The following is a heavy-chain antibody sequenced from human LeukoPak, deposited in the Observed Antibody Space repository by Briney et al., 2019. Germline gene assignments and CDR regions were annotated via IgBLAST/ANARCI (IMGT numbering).Heavy chain of an antibody. CDR2: INHSGST. J-gene: IGHJ4*02. CDR1: GGSFSGYY. V-gene: IGHV4-34*01. Sequence: SETLSLTCAVYGGSFSGYYWSWIRQPPGKGLEWIGEINHSGSTNYNPSLKSRVTISVDTSKNQFSLKLSSVTAADTAVHYCAGRNYWGQGTLVTVSS. CDR3: AGRNY.